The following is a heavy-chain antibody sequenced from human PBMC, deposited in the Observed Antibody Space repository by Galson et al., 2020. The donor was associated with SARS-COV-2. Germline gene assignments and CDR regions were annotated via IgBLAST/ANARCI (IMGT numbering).Heavy chain of an antibody. D-gene: IGHD3-10*01. J-gene: IGHJ4*02. CDR2: IKQDGSEK. V-gene: IGHV3-7*01. Sequence: TGGSLRLSCAASGFTFSSYWMSWVRQAPGKGLEWVANIKQDGSEKYYLDSVKGRFTISRDNAKNSLYLQMNSLRAEDTAVYYCARQIYYGSGSHNFDCWGQGTLVTVSS. CDR3: ARQIYYGSGSHNFDC. CDR1: GFTFSSYW.